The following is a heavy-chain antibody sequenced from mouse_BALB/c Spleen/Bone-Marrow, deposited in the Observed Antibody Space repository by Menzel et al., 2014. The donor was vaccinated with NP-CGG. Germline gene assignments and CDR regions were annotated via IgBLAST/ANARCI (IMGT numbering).Heavy chain of an antibody. D-gene: IGHD1-2*01. CDR2: INPESSTI. J-gene: IGHJ3*01. V-gene: IGHV4-1*02. CDR1: GFDFSRYW. Sequence: EVKVVESGGGLVQPGGSLKFSCAASGFDFSRYWMSWVRQAPEKGLEWIGEINPESSTINYTPSLKDKFIISRDNAKNTLYLQMSKVRSEDSALYYCARQELLRLSGFAYWGQGTLVTVSA. CDR3: ARQELLRLSGFAY.